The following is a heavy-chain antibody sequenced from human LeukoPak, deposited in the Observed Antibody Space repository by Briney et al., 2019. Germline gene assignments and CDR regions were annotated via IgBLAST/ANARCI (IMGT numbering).Heavy chain of an antibody. CDR2: INPSGGST. V-gene: IGHV1-46*01. Sequence: ASVKVSCKASGYTFTSYYMHWVRQAPGQGLEWMGIINPSGGSTSYAQKFQGRVTMTRDTSTSTVYMELSSLRSEDTAVYYCAIPFVSRAFDYWGQGTLVTVSS. CDR3: AIPFVSRAFDY. J-gene: IGHJ4*02. D-gene: IGHD2/OR15-2a*01. CDR1: GYTFTSYY.